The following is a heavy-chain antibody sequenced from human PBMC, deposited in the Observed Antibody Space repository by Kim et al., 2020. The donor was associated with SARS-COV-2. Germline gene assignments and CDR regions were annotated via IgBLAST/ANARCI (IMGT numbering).Heavy chain of an antibody. J-gene: IGHJ4*02. CDR3: ASQDGTYQPRFDY. V-gene: IGHV4-4*07. D-gene: IGHD2-2*01. Sequence: YNPAPKSRVTMSVKTSKNPFSLKLSSVTAADTAVYYCASQDGTYQPRFDYWGQGIMVTVSS.